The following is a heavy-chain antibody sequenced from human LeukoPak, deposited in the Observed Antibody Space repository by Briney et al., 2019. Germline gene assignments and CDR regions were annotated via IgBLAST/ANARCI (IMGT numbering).Heavy chain of an antibody. V-gene: IGHV3-7*01. CDR3: ATTTTVPYYYYYYMDV. D-gene: IGHD4-11*01. CDR2: ISGDETDK. J-gene: IGHJ6*03. CDR1: GFTFNSY. Sequence: GGSLRLSCAASGFTFNSYMGWVRQAPGKGLGYVAIISGDETDKKYLDSVKGRFTISRDNAKNSLYLQMNSLRAEDTAVYYCATTTTVPYYYYYYMDVWGKGTTVTVSS.